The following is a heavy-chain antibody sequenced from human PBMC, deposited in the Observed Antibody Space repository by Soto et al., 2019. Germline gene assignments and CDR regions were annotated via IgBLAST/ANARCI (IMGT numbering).Heavy chain of an antibody. CDR1: GFTFSSYG. D-gene: IGHD2-2*02. Sequence: GGSLRLSCAASGFTFSSYGMHWVRQAPGKGLEWVAVISYDGSNKYYADSVKGRFTISRDNSKNTLYLQMNSLRAEDTAVYYCAKAPRDIVVVPAAIGFDYWGQGT. J-gene: IGHJ4*02. V-gene: IGHV3-30*18. CDR3: AKAPRDIVVVPAAIGFDY. CDR2: ISYDGSNK.